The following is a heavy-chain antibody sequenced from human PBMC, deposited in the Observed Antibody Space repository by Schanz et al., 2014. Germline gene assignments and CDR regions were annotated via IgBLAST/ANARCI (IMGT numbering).Heavy chain of an antibody. CDR2: IGGSGDST. J-gene: IGHJ4*02. CDR3: ARDSAGTTFGVLDS. V-gene: IGHV3-23*01. D-gene: IGHD1-1*01. CDR1: GFSFRKSA. Sequence: EVQLLESGGTVVQPGGSLRVSCAASGFSFRKSAMSWVRQAPGKGLEWVSGIGGSGDSTHYADSVKGRFIISRDNSKNTVYLEMNRLRTEDTALYYCARDSAGTTFGVLDSWGQGTLVTVSS.